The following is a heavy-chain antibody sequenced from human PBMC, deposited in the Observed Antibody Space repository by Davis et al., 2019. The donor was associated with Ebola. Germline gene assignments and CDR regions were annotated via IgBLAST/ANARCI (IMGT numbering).Heavy chain of an antibody. CDR1: GYTFTGYY. Sequence: ASVKVSCKASGYTFTGYYMHWVRQAPGQGLEWMGWINPNSGGTNYAQKFQGRVTMTRDTSISTAYMELSRLRSDDTAVYYCARGGYYDFWSGYSVYYGMDVWGQGTTVTVSS. D-gene: IGHD3-3*01. CDR3: ARGGYYDFWSGYSVYYGMDV. V-gene: IGHV1-2*02. CDR2: INPNSGGT. J-gene: IGHJ6*02.